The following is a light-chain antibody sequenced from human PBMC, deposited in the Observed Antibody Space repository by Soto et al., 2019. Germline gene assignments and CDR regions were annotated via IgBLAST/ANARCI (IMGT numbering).Light chain of an antibody. CDR3: ATWDDSLKAAV. V-gene: IGLV1-44*01. CDR1: TSNIAGNN. Sequence: QSVLTQPPSLSGTPGQRVTISCSGSTSNIAGNNVHWYQHLPETAPKLLIYIDDQRPPGVPARFSSSKSGTSASLAISGIQYEDEADYYCATWDDSLKAAVFGGGTQLTVL. CDR2: IDD. J-gene: IGLJ7*01.